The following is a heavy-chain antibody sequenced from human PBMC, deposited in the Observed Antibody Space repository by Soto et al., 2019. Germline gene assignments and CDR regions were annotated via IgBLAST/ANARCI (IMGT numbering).Heavy chain of an antibody. D-gene: IGHD3-22*01. Sequence: GGSLRLSCAASGFTFGKAWMSWVRQAPGKGLEWVGRIKSQTDDGTTDHAAPVKGRFTISRDDSKNMLYLQMNSLKTEDTAVYYCTTDPVYYYYDSSGYQYYCDYWGQGIPVTVS. V-gene: IGHV3-15*01. CDR2: IKSQTDDGTT. J-gene: IGHJ4*02. CDR3: TTDPVYYYYDSSGYQYYCDY. CDR1: GFTFGKAW.